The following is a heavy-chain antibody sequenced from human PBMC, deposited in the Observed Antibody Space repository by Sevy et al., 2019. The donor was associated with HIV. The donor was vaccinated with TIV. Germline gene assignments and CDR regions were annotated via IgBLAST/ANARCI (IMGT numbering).Heavy chain of an antibody. CDR2: IIPIFGTA. J-gene: IGHJ4*02. CDR1: GGTFSSYA. CDR3: ARGPGLPINMITFGGVYFDY. Sequence: ASVKVSCKASGGTFSSYAISWVRQAPGQGLEWMGGIIPIFGTANYAQKFQGRVTITADKSTSTAYMELSSLSSEDTAVYYCARGPGLPINMITFGGVYFDYWGQGTLVTVSS. V-gene: IGHV1-69*06. D-gene: IGHD3-16*01.